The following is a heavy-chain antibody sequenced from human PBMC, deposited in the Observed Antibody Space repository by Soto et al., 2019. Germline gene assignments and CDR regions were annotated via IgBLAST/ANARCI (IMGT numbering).Heavy chain of an antibody. CDR3: ARGSTIAAAGNFDY. D-gene: IGHD6-13*01. Sequence: SETLSLTCAVSGGSISSSNWWSWVSQPPGKGLEWIGEIYHSGSTNYNPSLKSRVTISVDKSKNQFSLKLSSVTAADTAVYYCARGSTIAAAGNFDYWGQGTLVTVSS. J-gene: IGHJ4*02. CDR2: IYHSGST. V-gene: IGHV4-4*02. CDR1: GGSISSSNW.